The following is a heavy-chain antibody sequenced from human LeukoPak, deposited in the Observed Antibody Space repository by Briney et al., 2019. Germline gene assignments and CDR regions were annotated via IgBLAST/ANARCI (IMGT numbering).Heavy chain of an antibody. Sequence: GGSLRLSCAASGFTFSSYGMHWVRQAPGKGLEWVAVISYDGSNKYYADSVKGRFTISRDNSKNTLYLQMNSLKAEDTAVYYRARDVDSSSWYDYYYYYGMDVWGQGTTVTVSS. CDR3: ARDVDSSSWYDYYYYYGMDV. V-gene: IGHV3-30*03. CDR2: ISYDGSNK. CDR1: GFTFSSYG. J-gene: IGHJ6*02. D-gene: IGHD6-13*01.